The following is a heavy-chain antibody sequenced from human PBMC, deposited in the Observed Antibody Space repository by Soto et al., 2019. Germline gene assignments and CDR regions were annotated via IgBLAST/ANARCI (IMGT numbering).Heavy chain of an antibody. Sequence: QDHLVESGGGVGQPGTSLRLSCAASGFTFNTYGMHWVRQAPGKGLEGVAVSLYDGSDKFYADSVKGRFTISRDKSKNALYMQMSSLRPEDTAIYDCAKAPNFCGSSPNCYKYDFDDWGQGTLVTVSS. V-gene: IGHV3-30*18. CDR3: AKAPNFCGSSPNCYKYDFDD. D-gene: IGHD2-2*02. CDR2: SLYDGSDK. J-gene: IGHJ4*02. CDR1: GFTFNTYG.